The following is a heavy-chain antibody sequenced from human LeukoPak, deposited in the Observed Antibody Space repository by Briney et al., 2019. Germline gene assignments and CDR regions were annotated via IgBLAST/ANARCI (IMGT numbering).Heavy chain of an antibody. CDR2: INHSGST. J-gene: IGHJ3*02. CDR3: ARGIHTDYYDSIVPWAPRADKNAFDI. CDR1: GGSISSYY. Sequence: PSETLSLTCTVSGGSISSYYWSWIRQPPGKGLEWIGEINHSGSTNYNPSLKSRVTISVDTSKNQFSLKLSSVTAADTAVYYCARGIHTDYYDSIVPWAPRADKNAFDIWGQGTMVTVSS. V-gene: IGHV4-34*01. D-gene: IGHD3-22*01.